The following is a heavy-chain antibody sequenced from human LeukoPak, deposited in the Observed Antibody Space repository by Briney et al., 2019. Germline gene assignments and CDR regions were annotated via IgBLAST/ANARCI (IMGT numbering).Heavy chain of an antibody. CDR2: IIPIFGTA. J-gene: IGHJ4*02. Sequence: GASVKVSCKASGGTFSSYAISWVRQAPGQGLEWMGGIIPIFGTAIYAQKFQGRVTITADESTSTAYMELSSLRSEDTAVYYCARELPDTAIPDYWGQGTLVTVSS. V-gene: IGHV1-69*13. CDR1: GGTFSSYA. D-gene: IGHD5-18*01. CDR3: ARELPDTAIPDY.